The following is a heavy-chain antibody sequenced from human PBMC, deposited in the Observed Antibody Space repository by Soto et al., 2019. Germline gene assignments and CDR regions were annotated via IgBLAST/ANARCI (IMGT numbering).Heavy chain of an antibody. V-gene: IGHV1-69*06. D-gene: IGHD6-13*01. J-gene: IGHJ4*02. CDR2: IIPIFGTA. CDR3: ARGFPGSSCWYDY. CDR1: GGTFSSYA. Sequence: QVQLVQSGAEVKKPGSSVKVSCKASGGTFSSYAISWVRQAPGQGLEWMGGIIPIFGTANYAQKFQGRVTITADKSTSTAYMELSSVISEDTAEYYFARGFPGSSCWYDYWGQVTLVTVSS.